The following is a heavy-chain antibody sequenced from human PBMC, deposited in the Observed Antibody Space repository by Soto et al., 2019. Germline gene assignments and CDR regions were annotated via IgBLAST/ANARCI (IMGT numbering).Heavy chain of an antibody. CDR3: ARGSIFGVVISYYGMDV. Sequence: QVQLVQSGAEVKKPGSSVKVSCKASGGTFSSYAISWVRQAPGQGLEWMGGIIPIFGTANYAQKFQGRVTITADESTSTAYMELSSLRSEDSAVYYCARGSIFGVVISYYGMDVWGQGTTVTVYS. D-gene: IGHD3-3*01. CDR1: GGTFSSYA. V-gene: IGHV1-69*01. J-gene: IGHJ6*02. CDR2: IIPIFGTA.